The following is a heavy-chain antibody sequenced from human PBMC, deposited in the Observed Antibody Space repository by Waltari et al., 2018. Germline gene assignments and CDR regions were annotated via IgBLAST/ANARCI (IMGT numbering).Heavy chain of an antibody. V-gene: IGHV1-2*04. CDR3: ARPAGSSWRNGMDV. D-gene: IGHD6-13*01. J-gene: IGHJ6*02. CDR2: INPNSGGT. CDR1: GYTFTGYY. Sequence: QVQLVQSGAEVKKPGASVKVSCKASGYTFTGYYMHWVRQAPGQGLEWMGWINPNSGGTNYEQKFQGWVTMTRDTSISTAYMELSRLRSDDTAVYYCARPAGSSWRNGMDVWGQGTTVTVSS.